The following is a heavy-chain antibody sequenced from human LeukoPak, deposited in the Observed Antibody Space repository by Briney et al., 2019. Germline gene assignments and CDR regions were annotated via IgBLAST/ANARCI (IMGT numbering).Heavy chain of an antibody. CDR1: GFTFSSYG. CDR2: IRYDGSNK. D-gene: IGHD3-9*01. J-gene: IGHJ4*02. V-gene: IGHV3-30*02. Sequence: HTGGSLRLSCAASGFTFSSYGMHWVRQAPGKGLEWVAFIRYDGSNKYYADSVKGRFTISRDNSKNTLYLQMNSLRADDTAVYYCAKGLHYNILTGFRRDYYFDYWGQGTLVTVSS. CDR3: AKGLHYNILTGFRRDYYFDY.